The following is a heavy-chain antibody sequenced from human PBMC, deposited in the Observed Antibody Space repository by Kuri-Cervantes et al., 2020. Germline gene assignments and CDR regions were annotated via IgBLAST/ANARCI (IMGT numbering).Heavy chain of an antibody. V-gene: IGHV3-30-3*01. CDR2: ISYDGSNK. CDR1: GFTFSSYA. CDR3: ARDSGNYSTYGMDV. Sequence: LSLTCAASGFTFSSYAMHWVRQAPGKGLEWVAVISYDGSNKYYADSVKGRFTISRDNSKNTLYLQMNSLRAEDTAVYYCARDSGNYSTYGMDVWGQGTTVTVSS. D-gene: IGHD1-26*01. J-gene: IGHJ6*02.